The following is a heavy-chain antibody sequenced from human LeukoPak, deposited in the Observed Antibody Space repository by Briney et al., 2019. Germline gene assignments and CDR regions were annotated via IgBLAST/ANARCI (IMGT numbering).Heavy chain of an antibody. D-gene: IGHD3-10*01. CDR2: IDYSGST. V-gene: IGHV4-39*01. CDR1: GGSISSSSYY. CDR3: ASHYYGSGSYYSPSWFDP. Sequence: SETLSLTCTVSGGSISSSSYYWGWIRQPPGKGLEWIGSIDYSGSTFYNPSLKSRVTISVDTSKNQFSLKLSSVTAADTAVYYCASHYYGSGSYYSPSWFDPWGQGTLVTVSS. J-gene: IGHJ5*02.